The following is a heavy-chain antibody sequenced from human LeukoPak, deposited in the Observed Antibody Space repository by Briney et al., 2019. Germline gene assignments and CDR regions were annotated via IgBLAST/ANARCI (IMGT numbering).Heavy chain of an antibody. V-gene: IGHV3-9*01. D-gene: IGHD4-17*01. Sequence: GGSLRLSCAASGFTFDDYAMHWVRQAPGKGLEWVSGISWNSGSIGYADSVKGRFTISRDNAKNSLYLQMNSLRAEDTALYYCAKDSGYGDHRGGLDYWGQGTLVTVSS. J-gene: IGHJ4*02. CDR1: GFTFDDYA. CDR2: ISWNSGSI. CDR3: AKDSGYGDHRGGLDY.